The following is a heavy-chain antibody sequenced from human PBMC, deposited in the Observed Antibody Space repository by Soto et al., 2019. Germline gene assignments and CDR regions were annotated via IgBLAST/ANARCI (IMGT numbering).Heavy chain of an antibody. CDR1: GYTFTSYG. Sequence: ASVKVSCKASGYTFTSYGISWVRQAPGQGLEWMGWISAYNGNTNYAQKLQGRVTMTTDTSTSTAYMELRSLRSDDTAVYYCARDCSSTSCYEGYYYYMDVWGKGTTVTXSS. V-gene: IGHV1-18*01. D-gene: IGHD2-2*01. CDR3: ARDCSSTSCYEGYYYYMDV. J-gene: IGHJ6*03. CDR2: ISAYNGNT.